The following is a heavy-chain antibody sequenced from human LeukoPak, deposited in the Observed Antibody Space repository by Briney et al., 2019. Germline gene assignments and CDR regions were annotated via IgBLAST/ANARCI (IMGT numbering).Heavy chain of an antibody. CDR2: INSDGSST. J-gene: IGHJ6*02. D-gene: IGHD3-22*01. V-gene: IGHV3-74*01. CDR1: GFTFSRYW. Sequence: GGSLRLSCAASGFTFSRYWMHWVRQAPGKGLVWVSRINSDGSSTSYADSVKGRFTISRDNAKNTLYLQMNSLRAEDTAVYYCARDRFYYYDSSGYYDDYYYYGMDVWGQGTTVTVSS. CDR3: ARDRFYYYDSSGYYDDYYYYGMDV.